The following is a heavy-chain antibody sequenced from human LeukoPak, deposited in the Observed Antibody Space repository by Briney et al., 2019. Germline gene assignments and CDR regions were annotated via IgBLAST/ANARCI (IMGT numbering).Heavy chain of an antibody. CDR3: ARSPVTGDPSDAFDI. D-gene: IGHD7-27*01. J-gene: IGHJ3*02. CDR1: GYTFISYY. V-gene: IGHV1-46*04. CDR2: INPSGGGT. Sequence: ASVKVSCKASGYTFISYYMHWVRQAPGQGLEWVGIINPSGGGTSYAQNLQGRVTMTRDTSTDIVYMELSSLRSEDTAVYYCARSPVTGDPSDAFDIWGQGTMVTVSS.